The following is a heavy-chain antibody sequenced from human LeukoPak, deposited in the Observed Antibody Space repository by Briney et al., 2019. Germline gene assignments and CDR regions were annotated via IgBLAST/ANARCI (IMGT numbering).Heavy chain of an antibody. CDR1: GFTFSGSA. V-gene: IGHV3-73*01. J-gene: IGHJ4*02. CDR2: IRSKPNNYAT. CDR3: TRQDYYDSSGYYPFDY. D-gene: IGHD3-22*01. Sequence: GGSLRLSCAASGFTFSGSAMHWVRQASGKGLEWVGRIRSKPNNYATAYAASVKGRFTISRDDSKNAAYLQMNSLKTEDTAVYYCTRQDYYDSSGYYPFDYWGQGTLVTVSS.